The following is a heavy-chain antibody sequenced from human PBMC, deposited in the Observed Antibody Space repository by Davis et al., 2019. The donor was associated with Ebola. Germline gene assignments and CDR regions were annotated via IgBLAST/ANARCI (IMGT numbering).Heavy chain of an antibody. CDR1: GGSISSGSYY. D-gene: IGHD3-22*01. CDR2: IYHSGST. Sequence: SETLSLTCTVTGGSISSGSYYWGWIRQPPGKGLGWIGSIYHSGSTNYNPSLKGRVTISVDKSKSEFSLRLSSVTAADTAVYYCARDFYDSSGYLWYFDLWGRGTLVTVSS. J-gene: IGHJ2*01. CDR3: ARDFYDSSGYLWYFDL. V-gene: IGHV4-39*07.